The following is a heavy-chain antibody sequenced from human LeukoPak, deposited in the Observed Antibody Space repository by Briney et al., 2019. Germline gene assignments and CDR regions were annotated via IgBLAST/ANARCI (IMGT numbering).Heavy chain of an antibody. Sequence: PSQTLSLTCTVSGGSISSGAYYWSWIRQLPGKGLEWIGYIYNSGSTDYNPSLKSRVTISVDRSKNQFSLKLSSVTAADTAVYYCARVLGVAYYFDYWGQGTLVTVSS. J-gene: IGHJ4*02. V-gene: IGHV4-30-4*08. D-gene: IGHD3-3*01. CDR3: ARVLGVAYYFDY. CDR1: GGSISSGAYY. CDR2: IYNSGST.